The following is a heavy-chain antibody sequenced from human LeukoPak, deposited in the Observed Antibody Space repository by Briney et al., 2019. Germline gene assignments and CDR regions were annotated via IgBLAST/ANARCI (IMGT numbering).Heavy chain of an antibody. CDR1: GGSISSYY. V-gene: IGHV4-59*08. CDR3: GRKRDGNNPYYFDY. Sequence: KASETLSLTCTVSGGSISSYYWSWIRQPPGKGLEWIGYIYYSGSTNYNPSLKSRVTISVDTSKNQFSLKLSSVTAADTAVYYCGRKRDGNNPYYFDYGGREPLVTASS. J-gene: IGHJ4*02. CDR2: IYYSGST.